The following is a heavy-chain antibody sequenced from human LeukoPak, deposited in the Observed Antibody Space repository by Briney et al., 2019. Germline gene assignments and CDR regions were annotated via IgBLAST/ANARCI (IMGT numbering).Heavy chain of an antibody. Sequence: GESLKISCKDSGYSFTSYWIVWVRQMPGKGLEWMGIIYPGDSDTRYSPSFQGQVTISADKSISTAYLQWSSLKASDTAMYYCARYPTSHLSSTGFDYWGQGTLVTVSS. CDR2: IYPGDSDT. D-gene: IGHD2-2*01. J-gene: IGHJ4*02. CDR1: GYSFTSYW. V-gene: IGHV5-51*01. CDR3: ARYPTSHLSSTGFDY.